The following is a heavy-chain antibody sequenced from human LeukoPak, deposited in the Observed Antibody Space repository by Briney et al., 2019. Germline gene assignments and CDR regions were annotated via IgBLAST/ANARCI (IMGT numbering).Heavy chain of an antibody. CDR3: ARVFLEWLLYGPHYYYYYYMGV. CDR2: IIPIFGTA. V-gene: IGHV1-69*01. CDR1: GGTFSSYA. D-gene: IGHD3-3*01. Sequence: VASVKVSCKASGGTFSSYAISWARQAPGQGLEWMGGIIPIFGTANYAQKFQGRVTITADESTSTAYMELSSLRSEDTAVYYCARVFLEWLLYGPHYYYYYYMGVWGKGTTVTVSS. J-gene: IGHJ6*03.